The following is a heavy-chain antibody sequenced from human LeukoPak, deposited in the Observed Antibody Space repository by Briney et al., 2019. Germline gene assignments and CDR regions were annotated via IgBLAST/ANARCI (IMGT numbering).Heavy chain of an antibody. CDR1: GDSVSRNSAA. Sequence: SQTLSLTCATSGDSVSRNSAAWNWIRQSPSRGLEWLGRTYYRSKWYNDYAVSVKSRITINPDTSKNQFSLQLNSVTPEDTAVYYCARGRGSSGWYDYYYMDVWGKGTTVTVSS. V-gene: IGHV6-1*01. J-gene: IGHJ6*03. D-gene: IGHD6-19*01. CDR3: ARGRGSSGWYDYYYMDV. CDR2: TYYRSKWYN.